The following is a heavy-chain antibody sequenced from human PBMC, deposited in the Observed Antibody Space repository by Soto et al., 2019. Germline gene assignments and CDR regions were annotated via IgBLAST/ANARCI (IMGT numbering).Heavy chain of an antibody. CDR2: IVPSLDTT. D-gene: IGHD3-16*02. V-gene: IGHV1-69*11. CDR1: GGTFSSSG. Sequence: SVKVSCKAAGGTFSSSGFSWVRQAPGQGLEWMGMIVPSLDTTNYAQKFQARVTITADEVTSTAYMELRSLRSEDTAVYYCARWPQPRYTADPYAVDVWGQGTRVTVSS. CDR3: ARWPQPRYTADPYAVDV. J-gene: IGHJ6*02.